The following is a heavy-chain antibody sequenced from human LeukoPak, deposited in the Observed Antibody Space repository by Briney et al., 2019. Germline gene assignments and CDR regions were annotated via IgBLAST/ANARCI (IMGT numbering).Heavy chain of an antibody. CDR3: AKGPYCSGGSCAKGYWFDP. V-gene: IGHV3-30*02. D-gene: IGHD2-15*01. Sequence: GGSPRLSCAASGFTFSSYGMHWVRQAPGKGLEWVAFIRYDGSNKYYAHSVKGRFTISRDNSKNTLYLQMNSLRAEDTAVYYCAKGPYCSGGSCAKGYWFDPWGQGTLVTVSS. CDR1: GFTFSSYG. CDR2: IRYDGSNK. J-gene: IGHJ5*02.